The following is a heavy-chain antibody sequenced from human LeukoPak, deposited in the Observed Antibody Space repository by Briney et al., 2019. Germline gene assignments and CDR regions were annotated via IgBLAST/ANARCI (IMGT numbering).Heavy chain of an antibody. CDR1: GGSFSGYY. V-gene: IGHV4-34*01. Sequence: SETLSLTCAVYGGSFSGYYWSWIHQPPGKGLEWIGSIYYSGSTYYNPSLKSRVTISVDTSKNQFSLKLSSVTAADTAVYYCARLAVDAFDIWGQGTMVTVSS. J-gene: IGHJ3*02. CDR2: IYYSGST. CDR3: ARLAVDAFDI.